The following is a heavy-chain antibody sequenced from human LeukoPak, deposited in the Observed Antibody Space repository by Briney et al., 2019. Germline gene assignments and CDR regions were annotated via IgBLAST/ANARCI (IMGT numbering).Heavy chain of an antibody. V-gene: IGHV4-34*01. CDR1: GGSFSGYY. D-gene: IGHD4-11*01. CDR3: ARLTGYSNYGRFDY. Sequence: SETLSLTCAVYGGSFSGYYWSWIRQPPGKGVEWIGEINHSGSTNYNPSLTSRVTISVDTSKNQFSLKLSSVTAADTAVYYCARLTGYSNYGRFDYWGQGTLVTVSS. CDR2: INHSGST. J-gene: IGHJ4*02.